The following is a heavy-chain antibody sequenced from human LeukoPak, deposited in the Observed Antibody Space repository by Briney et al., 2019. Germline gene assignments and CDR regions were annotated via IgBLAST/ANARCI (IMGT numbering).Heavy chain of an antibody. CDR1: GFTFSSYA. D-gene: IGHD3-22*01. CDR2: ISSNGGST. V-gene: IGHV3-64*01. Sequence: GGSLRLSCAASGFTFSSYAMHWVRQAPGKGLEYVSAISSNGGSTYYANSVKGRFTISRDNSKNTLYLQMGSLRAEDMAVYYCARDPYDSSRYAHSTYYYYYMDVWGKGTTVTVSS. J-gene: IGHJ6*03. CDR3: ARDPYDSSRYAHSTYYYYYMDV.